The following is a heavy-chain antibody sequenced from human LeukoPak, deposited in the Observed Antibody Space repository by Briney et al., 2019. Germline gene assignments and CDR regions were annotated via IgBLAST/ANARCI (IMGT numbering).Heavy chain of an antibody. J-gene: IGHJ4*02. CDR2: IYYSGST. D-gene: IGHD6-19*01. CDR3: ARDGGIAVAGLDY. V-gene: IGHV4-31*03. Sequence: SSETLSLTCTVSGGSISSGGYYWSWIRQHPGKGLEWIGYIYYSGSTYHNPSLKSRVTISVDTSKNQFSLKLSSVTAADTAVYYCARDGGIAVAGLDYWGQGTLVTVSS. CDR1: GGSISSGGYY.